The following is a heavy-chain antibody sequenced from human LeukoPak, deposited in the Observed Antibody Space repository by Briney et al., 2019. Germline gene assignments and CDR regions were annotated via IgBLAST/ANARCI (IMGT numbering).Heavy chain of an antibody. D-gene: IGHD3-10*01. J-gene: IGHJ4*02. CDR3: AAWFGESLSDY. Sequence: PGGSLRLSCAASGFTFSSYAMHWVRQAPGKGLEWVAVISYDGSNKYYADSVKGRFTISRDNSKNTLYLQMNSLRAEDTAVYYCAAWFGESLSDYWGQGTLVTVSS. CDR1: GFTFSSYA. V-gene: IGHV3-30-3*01. CDR2: ISYDGSNK.